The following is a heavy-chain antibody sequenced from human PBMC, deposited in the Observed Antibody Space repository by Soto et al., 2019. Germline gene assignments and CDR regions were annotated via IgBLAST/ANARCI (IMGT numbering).Heavy chain of an antibody. CDR1: GYIFTDYY. CDR3: ARAGGLGFCSSTSCYPNRYFDY. D-gene: IGHD2-2*01. J-gene: IGHJ4*02. V-gene: IGHV1-2*02. Sequence: ASLKVSCKYSGYIFTDYYIHCVRQAPGQGPEWMGWINPNTGGTTYAQKFQGRVTMTRDMSMSTAYMELSRLRSDDTALFYCARAGGLGFCSSTSCYPNRYFDYWGQGTQVTVSS. CDR2: INPNTGGT.